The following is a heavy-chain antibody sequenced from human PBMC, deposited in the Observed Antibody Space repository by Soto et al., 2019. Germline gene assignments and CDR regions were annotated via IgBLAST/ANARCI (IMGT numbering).Heavy chain of an antibody. D-gene: IGHD3-10*01. J-gene: IGHJ4*02. CDR3: ARALGFGERWYFDC. CDR1: GFPFTTYA. CDR2: ISYDGSNK. Sequence: QVQLVESGGGVVQPGRSLRLSCAASGFPFTTYAIHWVRQAPGKGLEWVAVISYDGSNKYYADSVKGRFTISRDNSKNTVSLQMNSLRAEDTAVYYCARALGFGERWYFDCWGQGTLVTVSS. V-gene: IGHV3-30-3*01.